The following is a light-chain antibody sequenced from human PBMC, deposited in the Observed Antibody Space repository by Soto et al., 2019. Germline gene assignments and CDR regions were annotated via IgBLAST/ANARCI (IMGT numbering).Light chain of an antibody. J-gene: IGKJ1*01. CDR2: GVS. CDR1: QSVSSSY. V-gene: IGKV3-20*01. Sequence: EIVLTQSPGALFLSPGERATLSCRASQSVSSSYLAWYQQKPGQAPRLLIYGVSSRATGIPDRFSGSGSGTDFTLTISRLEPEDIAVYYCQRFDNSQWTFGQGTEVDIK. CDR3: QRFDNSQWT.